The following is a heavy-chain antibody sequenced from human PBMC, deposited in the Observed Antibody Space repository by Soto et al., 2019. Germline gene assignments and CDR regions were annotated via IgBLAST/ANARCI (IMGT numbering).Heavy chain of an antibody. J-gene: IGHJ6*03. Sequence: PGGSLRLSCAASGFTFSSYGMHWVRQAPGKGLEWVAVISYDGSNKYYADSVKGRFTISRDNCKNTLYLQMNSLRAEDTAVYYCAKEELIVVARAQKIEYMDVWGKGTTVTVSS. CDR1: GFTFSSYG. CDR2: ISYDGSNK. CDR3: AKEELIVVARAQKIEYMDV. V-gene: IGHV3-30*18. D-gene: IGHD2-15*01.